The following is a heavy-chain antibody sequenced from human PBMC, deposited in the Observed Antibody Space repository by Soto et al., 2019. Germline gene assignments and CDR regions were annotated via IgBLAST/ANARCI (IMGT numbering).Heavy chain of an antibody. Sequence: QVQLQESGPGLVKPSGTLSLTCAVSGGPFTSNNWWTWVRQPPGQGLEWIGEIYRTGSTNYNPSLKSRVTISLDKSENQFSLKVTSLTAADPAVYYCASRDPGTSVDYWGQGTLVTVSS. CDR2: IYRTGST. CDR1: GGPFTSNNW. J-gene: IGHJ4*02. D-gene: IGHD1-7*01. V-gene: IGHV4-4*02. CDR3: ASRDPGTSVDY.